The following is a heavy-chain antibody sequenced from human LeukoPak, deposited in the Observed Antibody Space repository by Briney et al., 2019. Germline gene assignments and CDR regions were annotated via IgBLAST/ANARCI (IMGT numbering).Heavy chain of an antibody. CDR1: GGSISSYY. CDR2: IYTSGST. J-gene: IGHJ4*02. V-gene: IGHV4-4*07. D-gene: IGHD6-6*01. Sequence: PSETLSLTCTVSGGSISSYYWSWIRQPAGKGLEWIGRIYTSGSTNYNPSLKSRVTMSVDTSKNQCSLKLSSVTPADTAVYYCASSYSSSSGLVFDYWGQGTLVTVSS. CDR3: ASSYSSSSGLVFDY.